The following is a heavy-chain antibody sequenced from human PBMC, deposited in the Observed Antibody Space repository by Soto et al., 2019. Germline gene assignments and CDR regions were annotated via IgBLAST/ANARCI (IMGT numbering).Heavy chain of an antibody. D-gene: IGHD6-6*01. CDR2: IYHSGST. V-gene: IGHV4-30-2*06. CDR1: GGTITRGLSS. J-gene: IGHJ5*02. Sequence: PSETLSLTCSVSGGTITRGLSSWNWIRQSPGKGLEWIAYIYHSGSTYYNPSLKSRVTISVDRSENQFSLKLTSVTAADTAVYYCVRESVASGPNYFDTWGPGTLVTVSS. CDR3: VRESVASGPNYFDT.